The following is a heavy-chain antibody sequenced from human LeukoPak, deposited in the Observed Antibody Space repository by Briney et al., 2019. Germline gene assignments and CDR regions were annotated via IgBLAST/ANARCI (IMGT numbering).Heavy chain of an antibody. V-gene: IGHV1-69*04. J-gene: IGHJ4*02. Sequence: SVKVSCKASGSTFSSYAISWVRQAPGQGLEWMGRIIPILGIANYAQKFQGRVTITADKSTSTAYMELSSLRSEDTAVYYCARGYYGSGSYYTIDYWGQGTLVTVSS. CDR1: GSTFSSYA. CDR2: IIPILGIA. CDR3: ARGYYGSGSYYTIDY. D-gene: IGHD3-10*01.